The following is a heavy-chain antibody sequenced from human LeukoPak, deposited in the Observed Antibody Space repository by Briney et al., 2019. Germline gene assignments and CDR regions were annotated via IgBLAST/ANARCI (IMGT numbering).Heavy chain of an antibody. V-gene: IGHV4-59*12. CDR1: GGSISSYY. Sequence: SETLSLTCTVSGGSISSYYWSWIRQPPGKGLEWIGYIYYSGSTNYNPSLKSRVTISVDTSKNQFSLRLSSVTAADTAVYYCAKYSYGYPNWFDPWGQGTLVTVSS. CDR3: AKYSYGYPNWFDP. CDR2: IYYSGST. J-gene: IGHJ5*02. D-gene: IGHD5-18*01.